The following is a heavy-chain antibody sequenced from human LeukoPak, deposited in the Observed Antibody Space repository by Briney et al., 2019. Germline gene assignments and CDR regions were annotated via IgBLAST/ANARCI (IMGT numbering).Heavy chain of an antibody. CDR1: GFTFSKYW. V-gene: IGHV3-74*01. CDR2: IKSDGST. Sequence: PGGSLRLSCAASGFTFSKYWMLWVRQAPGKGLVWVSRIKSDGSTRYADSVKGRFTISRDNAKNTVSLQMNSLRAEDTGVYYCARAPSEIGGYYPEYFRHWGQGTLVTVSP. J-gene: IGHJ1*01. CDR3: ARAPSEIGGYYPEYFRH. D-gene: IGHD3-22*01.